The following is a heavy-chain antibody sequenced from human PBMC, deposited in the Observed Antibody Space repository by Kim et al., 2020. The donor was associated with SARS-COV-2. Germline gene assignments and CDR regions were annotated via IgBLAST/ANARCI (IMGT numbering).Heavy chain of an antibody. CDR3: ARGEYGWGSYYVYYYYGMDV. J-gene: IGHJ6*02. D-gene: IGHD3-10*01. CDR2: MNPNSGNT. Sequence: ASVKVSYKASGYTFTSYDINWVRQATGQGLEWMGWMNPNSGNTGYAQKFQGRVTMTRNTSISTAYMELSSLRSEDTAVYYCARGEYGWGSYYVYYYYGMDVWGQGTTVTVSS. V-gene: IGHV1-8*01. CDR1: GYTFTSYD.